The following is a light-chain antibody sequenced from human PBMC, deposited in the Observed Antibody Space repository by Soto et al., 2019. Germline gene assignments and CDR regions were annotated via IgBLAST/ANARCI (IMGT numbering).Light chain of an antibody. CDR1: QSNSSY. V-gene: IGKV1-39*01. Sequence: DIQMTQSPSSLSASVGDRVTITCRASQSNSSYLNWYQQKPGKAPKLLIYAASSLQSGVPSRFSGSGSGTEFSLTISSLQSEDFATYYCQQSYITPWTFGQGTKVEIK. J-gene: IGKJ1*01. CDR2: AAS. CDR3: QQSYITPWT.